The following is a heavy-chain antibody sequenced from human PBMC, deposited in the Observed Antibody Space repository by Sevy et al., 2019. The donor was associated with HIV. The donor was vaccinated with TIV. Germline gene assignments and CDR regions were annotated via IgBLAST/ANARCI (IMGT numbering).Heavy chain of an antibody. CDR3: VKDRSGSYSFDY. Sequence: GGSLRLSCAASGFTFDHYTMNWVRQAPGKGLEWVSGISWSSGNIAYADSVEGRFTISRDNAKNSLYLQMNSLRVEDTALYYCVKDRSGSYSFDYWGQGTLVTVSS. D-gene: IGHD1-26*01. J-gene: IGHJ4*02. CDR1: GFTFDHYT. CDR2: ISWSSGNI. V-gene: IGHV3-9*01.